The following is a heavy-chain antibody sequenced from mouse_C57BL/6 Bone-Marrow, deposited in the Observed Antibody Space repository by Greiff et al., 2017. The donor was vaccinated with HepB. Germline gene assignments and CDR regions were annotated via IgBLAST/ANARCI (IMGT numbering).Heavy chain of an antibody. D-gene: IGHD1-1*01. Sequence: VQLQQPGTELVKPGASVKLSCKASGYTFTSYWMAWVKQRPGQGLEWIGNINPSNGGTNYNEKFKSKATLTLDKSSSKAYMQLSSLTSEDSAVYYCARAPYYYGSSHYFDYWGQGTTLTVSS. CDR2: INPSNGGT. J-gene: IGHJ2*01. CDR3: ARAPYYYGSSHYFDY. V-gene: IGHV1-53*01. CDR1: GYTFTSYW.